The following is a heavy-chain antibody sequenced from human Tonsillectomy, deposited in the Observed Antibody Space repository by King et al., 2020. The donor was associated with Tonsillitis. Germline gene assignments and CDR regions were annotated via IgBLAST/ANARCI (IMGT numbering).Heavy chain of an antibody. D-gene: IGHD3-16*02. CDR3: AKVRRLGELSLSPLDAFDI. CDR2: ISWNSGSI. V-gene: IGHV3-9*01. CDR1: GFTFDDYA. Sequence: QLVQSGGGLVQPGRSLRLSCAASGFTFDDYAMHWVRQAPGKGLEWVSGISWNSGSIGYADSVKGRFTISRDNAKNSLYLQMNSLRAEDTALYYCAKVRRLGELSLSPLDAFDIWGQGTMVTVSS. J-gene: IGHJ3*02.